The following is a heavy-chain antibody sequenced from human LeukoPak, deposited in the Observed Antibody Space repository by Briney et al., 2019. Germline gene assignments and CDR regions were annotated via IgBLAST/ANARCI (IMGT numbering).Heavy chain of an antibody. J-gene: IGHJ4*02. V-gene: IGHV1-2*06. CDR2: INPNSGGT. Sequence: ASVKVSCKSSGYTFTGYYMHWVRQAPGQGLELMGRINPNSGGTNYAQKFQGRVTMTRDTSISTAYMELSRLRSDDTAVYYCARDVVVTNFDYWGEGTLVTVSS. D-gene: IGHD2-15*01. CDR1: GYTFTGYY. CDR3: ARDVVVTNFDY.